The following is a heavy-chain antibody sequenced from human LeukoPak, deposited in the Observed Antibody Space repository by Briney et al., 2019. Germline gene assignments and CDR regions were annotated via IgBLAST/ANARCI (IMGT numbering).Heavy chain of an antibody. CDR1: GYSFTSYW. CDR2: ICPGDSDT. V-gene: IGHV5-51*01. Sequence: AESLKISCKGSGYSFTSYWIGWVRQMPGKGLEWMGIICPGDSDTRYSPSFQGQVTISADKSISTAYLQWSSLKASDTAMYYCARRATYYDFWSGEYGMDVWGQGTTVTVSS. CDR3: ARRATYYDFWSGEYGMDV. J-gene: IGHJ6*02. D-gene: IGHD3-3*01.